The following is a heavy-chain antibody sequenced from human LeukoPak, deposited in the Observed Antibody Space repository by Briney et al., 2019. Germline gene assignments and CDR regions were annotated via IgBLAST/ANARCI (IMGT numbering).Heavy chain of an antibody. CDR3: VRARSGGGYLDDY. V-gene: IGHV1-46*01. CDR1: GYTFTRHS. J-gene: IGHJ4*02. Sequence: ASVKVSCKASGYTFTRHSIHWVRQAPGQGLEWMGIVSPSDGSTTYIPKFQGRVTMTRDTSTSTVYMELSSLTSEDTAVYYCVRARSGGGYLDDYWGQGTLVTVSS. CDR2: VSPSDGST. D-gene: IGHD2-15*01.